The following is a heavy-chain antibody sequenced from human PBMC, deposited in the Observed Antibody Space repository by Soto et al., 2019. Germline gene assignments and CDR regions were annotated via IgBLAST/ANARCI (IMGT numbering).Heavy chain of an antibody. V-gene: IGHV4-31*03. CDR2: IYYSGST. D-gene: IGHD2-21*01. CDR1: GGSISSGGYY. Sequence: QVQLQESGPGLVKPSQTLSLTCTVSGGSISSGGYYWSWIRQHPGKGLEWIGYIYYSGSTYYNPSLKSRVTISLDTSKNHFSLKLSSVTAADTSVYYCAASCVGCGGFNYYGMDVWGQGTTVTVSS. CDR3: AASCVGCGGFNYYGMDV. J-gene: IGHJ6*02.